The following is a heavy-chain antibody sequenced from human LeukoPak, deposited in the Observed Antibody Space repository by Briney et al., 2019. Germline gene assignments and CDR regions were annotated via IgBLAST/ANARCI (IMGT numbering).Heavy chain of an antibody. Sequence: GGSLRLSCAASGFTFSRHYMHWVRQAPGKGLLWGSRVNGVGTDKIYADSPKGRITTSTHNANNTLYLQMNSLRVKDTAMYYCTRDWDHYDFDSWGQGVLVTVSS. V-gene: IGHV3-74*01. CDR3: TRDWDHYDFDS. D-gene: IGHD3-3*01. CDR1: GFTFSRHY. CDR2: VNGVGTDK. J-gene: IGHJ5*01.